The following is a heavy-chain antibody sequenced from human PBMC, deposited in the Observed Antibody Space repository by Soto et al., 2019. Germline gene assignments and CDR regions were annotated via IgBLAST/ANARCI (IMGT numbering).Heavy chain of an antibody. J-gene: IGHJ4*02. CDR2: IYYSGST. V-gene: IGHV4-39*01. CDR3: ARLGDSSGSIPR. CDR1: GGSISSSSYY. Sequence: QLQLQESGPGLVKPSETLSLTCTVSGGSISSSSYYWGWIRQPPGKGLEWIGSIYYSGSTYYNPSLKSRVTISVDTSKNQFSLKLSSVTAADTAVYYCARLGDSSGSIPRWGQGTLVTVSS. D-gene: IGHD3-22*01.